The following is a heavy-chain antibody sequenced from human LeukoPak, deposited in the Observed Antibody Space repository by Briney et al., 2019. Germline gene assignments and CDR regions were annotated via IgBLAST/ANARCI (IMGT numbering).Heavy chain of an antibody. CDR1: GYTFTVDY. CDR2: INPNSGGT. Sequence: GASVKVSCKPSGYTFTVDYMHWVRQAPGQGLEWMGWINPNSGGTNYAQKFQGRVTMTRDTSISTAYMELSRLRSDDTAVYYCARDVDYYDSSGYWGPHDAFDIWGQGTMVTVSS. V-gene: IGHV1-2*02. D-gene: IGHD3-22*01. CDR3: ARDVDYYDSSGYWGPHDAFDI. J-gene: IGHJ3*02.